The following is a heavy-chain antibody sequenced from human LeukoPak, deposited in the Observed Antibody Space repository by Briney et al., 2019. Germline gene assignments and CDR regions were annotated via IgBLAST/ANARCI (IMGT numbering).Heavy chain of an antibody. CDR3: AKGASRGFGELLHFDY. V-gene: IGHV3-23*01. J-gene: IGHJ4*02. D-gene: IGHD3-10*01. Sequence: RGCLRLSRAPPVDTPSDNYTSCGRPTPRKGLEWVSATSGSGGSIYYADSVKGRFTISRDNSKNTLYLKMNSMRAEDTAVYYCAKGASRGFGELLHFDYWGQGTLVTVSS. CDR2: TSGSGGSI. CDR1: VDTPSDNY.